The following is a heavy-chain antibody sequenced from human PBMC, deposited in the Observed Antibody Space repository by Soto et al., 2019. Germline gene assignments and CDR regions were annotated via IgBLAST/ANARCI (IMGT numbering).Heavy chain of an antibody. Sequence: QVQLVQSGAAVKKPGSSVKVSCKASGGTFSSYAISWVRQAPGQGLEWMGGIIPIFGTANYAQKFQGRVTITADESTSTAYMELSSLRSEDTAVYYCARPRYCSGGSCLYYFDYWGQGTLVTVSS. D-gene: IGHD2-15*01. CDR2: IIPIFGTA. CDR1: GGTFSSYA. J-gene: IGHJ4*02. V-gene: IGHV1-69*12. CDR3: ARPRYCSGGSCLYYFDY.